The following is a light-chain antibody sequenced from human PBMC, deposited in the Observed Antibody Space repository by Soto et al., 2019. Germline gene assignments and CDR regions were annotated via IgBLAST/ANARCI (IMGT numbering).Light chain of an antibody. Sequence: EIVITQSPAALSVSRVERAILSLRASQSVSSKLAWYQQKPGQAPRLLIYSASSRATGIPDKFSGSGSGTDFTLTISRLEAEDSAVYYCQQYGSSPPITFGQGTRLEIK. CDR1: QSVSSK. V-gene: IGKV3-20*01. J-gene: IGKJ5*01. CDR2: SAS. CDR3: QQYGSSPPIT.